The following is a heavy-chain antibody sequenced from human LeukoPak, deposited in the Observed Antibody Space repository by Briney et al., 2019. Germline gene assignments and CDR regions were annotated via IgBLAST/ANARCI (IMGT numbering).Heavy chain of an antibody. CDR3: ASGPRSWFDP. CDR2: IYYSGST. J-gene: IGHJ5*02. CDR1: GGSISSGGYY. V-gene: IGHV4-31*03. Sequence: SQTLSLTCTVSGGSISSGGYYWSWIRQHPGKGLEWIGYIYYSGSTYYNPSLKSRVTISVDTSKNQSSLKLSSVTAADTAVYYCASGPRSWFDPWGQGTLVTVSS.